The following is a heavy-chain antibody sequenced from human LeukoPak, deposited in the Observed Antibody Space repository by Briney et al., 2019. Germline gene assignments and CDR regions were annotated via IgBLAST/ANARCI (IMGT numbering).Heavy chain of an antibody. CDR1: GLTDSSNY. J-gene: IGHJ4*02. CDR3: AKRSLSYDSSGHLHYFDY. CDR2: ISNGGGST. V-gene: IGHV3-23*01. Sequence: GGSLRLFCAASGLTDSSNYMIWLRQATGKALEWVSAISNGGGSTYYGDSVKGRFTISRDNSKSTLDLQMNSLRAEDTAIYYCAKRSLSYDSSGHLHYFDYWGQGTLVTVSS. D-gene: IGHD3-22*01.